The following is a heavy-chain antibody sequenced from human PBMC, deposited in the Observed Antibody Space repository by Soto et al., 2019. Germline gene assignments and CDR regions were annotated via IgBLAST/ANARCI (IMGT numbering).Heavy chain of an antibody. J-gene: IGHJ4*02. Sequence: SGPTLVNPTQTLTLTCTFSGFPVSTSGMCVSWIRQPPGKALEWLALIDWDDDKYYSTSLKTRLTISKGTSENQVVLTITNMDPVETATYYCARSYYYDSTGYYYADSWGQGTLVTVSS. CDR3: ARSYYYDSTGYYYADS. V-gene: IGHV2-70*13. CDR1: GFPVSTSGMC. CDR2: IDWDDDK. D-gene: IGHD3-22*01.